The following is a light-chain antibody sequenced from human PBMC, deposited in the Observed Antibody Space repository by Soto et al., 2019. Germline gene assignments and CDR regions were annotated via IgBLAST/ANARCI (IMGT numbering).Light chain of an antibody. J-gene: IGKJ1*01. Sequence: EIVLTQSPGTLSLSPGEGATLSCRASQSVSSNYLAWYQRKPGQAPRLLIYGASSRATGIPDRFSGSGSGTDFTLTISRLEPEDFAVYYCQQYGSSPRTFGQGTKVDIK. CDR2: GAS. CDR3: QQYGSSPRT. V-gene: IGKV3-20*01. CDR1: QSVSSNY.